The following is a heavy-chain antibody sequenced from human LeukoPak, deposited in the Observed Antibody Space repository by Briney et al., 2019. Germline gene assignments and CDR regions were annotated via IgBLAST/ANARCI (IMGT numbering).Heavy chain of an antibody. Sequence: GGSLRLSCAASGFTFSGSAMHWVRQASGKGLEWVGRIRSKANSYATAYAASVKGRFTISRDDSKNTAYLQMNSLKTEDTAVYYCTRLSLAAAATGRAPRYYYGMDVWGQGTTVTVSS. J-gene: IGHJ6*02. D-gene: IGHD6-13*01. CDR3: TRLSLAAAATGRAPRYYYGMDV. CDR1: GFTFSGSA. CDR2: IRSKANSYAT. V-gene: IGHV3-73*01.